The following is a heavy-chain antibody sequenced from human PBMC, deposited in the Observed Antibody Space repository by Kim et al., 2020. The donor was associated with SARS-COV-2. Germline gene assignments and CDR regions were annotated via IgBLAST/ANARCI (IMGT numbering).Heavy chain of an antibody. CDR3: ASGGALTVFNKH. J-gene: IGHJ4*02. D-gene: IGHD3-16*01. Sequence: GGSLRLSCAASGFSFADYYMTWISQAPGKGLEWVSYITRGGEAIYYADSVKGRFTISRDNTNNFLYLHMSSLRPEDTAVYYCASGGALTVFNKHWGQGT. CDR1: GFSFADYY. CDR2: ITRGGEAI. V-gene: IGHV3-11*01.